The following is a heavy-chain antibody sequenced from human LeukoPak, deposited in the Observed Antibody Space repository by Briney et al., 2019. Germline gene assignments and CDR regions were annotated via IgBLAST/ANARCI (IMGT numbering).Heavy chain of an antibody. J-gene: IGHJ4*02. D-gene: IGHD5-12*01. V-gene: IGHV3-23*01. CDR2: VRGSGSDT. CDR3: AKTSRGNSAYDSPFDY. Sequence: GWALTLSCAASGFSVSTNYMSWVREARGKGQKWISVVRGSGSDTYYADSVKGRFTISRDNSKNTLYLQMNSLRAGDTAIYYCAKTSRGNSAYDSPFDYWGQGTLVTVSS. CDR1: GFSVSTNY.